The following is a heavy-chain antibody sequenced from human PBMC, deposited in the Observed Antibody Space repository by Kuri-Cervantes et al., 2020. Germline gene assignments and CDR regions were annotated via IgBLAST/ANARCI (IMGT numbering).Heavy chain of an antibody. J-gene: IGHJ5*02. Sequence: GSLRLSCAVYGGSFSGYYWSWIRQPPGKGLEWIGEINHSGSTNYNPSLRSRVTISVDTSKNQFSLKLSSVTAADTAVYYCARHLGDYYDSSGYAPNWFDPWGQGTLVTVSS. D-gene: IGHD3-22*01. CDR2: INHSGST. V-gene: IGHV4-34*01. CDR1: GGSFSGYY. CDR3: ARHLGDYYDSSGYAPNWFDP.